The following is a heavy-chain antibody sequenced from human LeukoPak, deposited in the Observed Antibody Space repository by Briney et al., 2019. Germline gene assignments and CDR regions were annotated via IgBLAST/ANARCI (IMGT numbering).Heavy chain of an antibody. CDR3: ARGGGDTFNYYYYYYMDV. V-gene: IGHV4-61*10. CDR2: VYTSGSI. J-gene: IGHJ6*03. Sequence: SETLSLTCSVSGASISSGSYYWSWIRQPAGTGLEWIGNVYTSGSINDNPSLKSRVTMSVDTSKKQFSLKLSSVTAADTAVYYCARGGGDTFNYYYYYYMDVWGKGTTVTISS. D-gene: IGHD2-21*02. CDR1: GASISSGSYY.